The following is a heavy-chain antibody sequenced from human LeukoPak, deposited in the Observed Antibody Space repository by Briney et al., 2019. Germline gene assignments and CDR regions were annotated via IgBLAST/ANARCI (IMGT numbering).Heavy chain of an antibody. CDR1: GGSISSYY. D-gene: IGHD1-1*01. CDR3: ARDKPTRGNAPWNARPWNAFDI. Sequence: SETLSLTCTVSGGSISSYYWSWIRQPPGKGLEWIGYIYYSGSTNYNPSLKSRVTISVDTSKNQFSLKLSSVTAADTAVYYCARDKPTRGNAPWNARPWNAFDIWGQGTMVTVSS. CDR2: IYYSGST. J-gene: IGHJ3*02. V-gene: IGHV4-59*01.